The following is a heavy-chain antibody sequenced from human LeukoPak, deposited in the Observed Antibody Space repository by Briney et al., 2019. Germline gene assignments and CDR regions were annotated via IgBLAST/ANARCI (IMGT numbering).Heavy chain of an antibody. J-gene: IGHJ5*02. CDR3: AREKTYYYGSGSYKGGWFDP. Sequence: ASVKVSCKASGYTFTGYYMHWVRQAPGQGLEWMGWINPNSGGTNYAQKFQGRVTMTRDTSISTAYMELSRLRSDDTAVYYCAREKTYYYGSGSYKGGWFDPWGQGTLVTVSS. CDR2: INPNSGGT. V-gene: IGHV1-2*02. CDR1: GYTFTGYY. D-gene: IGHD3-10*01.